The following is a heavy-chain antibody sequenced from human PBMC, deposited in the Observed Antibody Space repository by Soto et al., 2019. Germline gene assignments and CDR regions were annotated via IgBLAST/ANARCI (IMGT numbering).Heavy chain of an antibody. D-gene: IGHD1-26*01. Sequence: SVKVSCKASGDSFSKYTVNWVRQAPRQGLEWTGGIIPRFGTTNYAPTLQDRVTITADESMNTVYMELSSLRSEDTALYYCARGRGLYNSGRSQLDSWGQGTLGTVSS. CDR1: GDSFSKYT. CDR3: ARGRGLYNSGRSQLDS. J-gene: IGHJ4*02. CDR2: IIPRFGTT. V-gene: IGHV1-69*13.